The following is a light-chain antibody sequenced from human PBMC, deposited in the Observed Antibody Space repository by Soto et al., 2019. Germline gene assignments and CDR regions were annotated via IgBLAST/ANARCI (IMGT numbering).Light chain of an antibody. CDR3: HHYDDSAPLT. V-gene: IGKV3-20*01. CDR2: GGS. J-gene: IGKJ4*01. CDR1: QSVSGNY. Sequence: EIVLTQSPGTLSLSPGERATLSCRASQSVSGNYLAWYQQTPGQAPMLLIHGGSIRASGIPDRFSGSGSGTDFTLTISRLEPEDFAVYYCHHYDDSAPLTFGGGTKVEIK.